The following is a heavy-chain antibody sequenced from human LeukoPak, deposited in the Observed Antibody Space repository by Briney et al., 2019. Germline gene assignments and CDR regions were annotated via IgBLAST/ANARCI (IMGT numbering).Heavy chain of an antibody. J-gene: IGHJ5*02. V-gene: IGHV3-33*01. CDR1: GFTFSSYG. CDR3: AREGYSSSLCPWFDP. Sequence: GGSLRLSCAASGFTFSSYGMHWVRQAPGKGLEGVAVIWYDGSNKYYADSVKGRFTISRDNSKNTLYLQMNSLRAEDTAVYYCAREGYSSSLCPWFDPWGQGTLVTVSS. CDR2: IWYDGSNK. D-gene: IGHD6-13*01.